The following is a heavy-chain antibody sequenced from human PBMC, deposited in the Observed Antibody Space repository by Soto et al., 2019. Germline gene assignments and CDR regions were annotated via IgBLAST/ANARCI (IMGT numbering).Heavy chain of an antibody. CDR2: ISGSGGST. J-gene: IGHJ4*02. Sequence: GGSLRLSCAASGFTFSSYAMSWVRQAPGKGLEWVSAISGSGGSTYYADSVKGRFTISRDNSKNTLYLQMNSLRAEDTAVYYCAKSPQYSSGWYGDYWGQGALSPSPQ. D-gene: IGHD6-19*01. CDR3: AKSPQYSSGWYGDY. V-gene: IGHV3-23*01. CDR1: GFTFSSYA.